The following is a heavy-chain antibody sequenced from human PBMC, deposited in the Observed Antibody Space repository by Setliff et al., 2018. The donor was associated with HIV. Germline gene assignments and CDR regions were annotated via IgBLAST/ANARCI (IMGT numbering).Heavy chain of an antibody. V-gene: IGHV3-74*01. CDR3: AREGSYDSQVLG. CDR1: GFSLNMYW. CDR2: INSDGSNT. J-gene: IGHJ4*02. D-gene: IGHD3-22*01. Sequence: PGESLKISCAASGFSLNMYWMHWVRQAPGKGLVWVSHINSDGSNTNYADSVKGRFTISRDNSKSTLYLQMNSLRAEDSGVYYCAREGSYDSQVLGWGQGTLVTVSS.